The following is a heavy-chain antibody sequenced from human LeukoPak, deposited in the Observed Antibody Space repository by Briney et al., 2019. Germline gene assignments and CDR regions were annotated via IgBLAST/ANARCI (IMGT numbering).Heavy chain of an antibody. D-gene: IGHD2-8*01. CDR2: IYYSGST. CDR1: GGSISSSSYY. V-gene: IGHV4-39*01. J-gene: IGHJ4*02. Sequence: SETLSLTCTVSGGSISSSSYYWGWIRQPPGKGLERLGSIYYSGSTYYNPSLKSRVTIYVDTSKNQFSLELRSVTDADTAVYYCARKIVPMVYAIDYWGQGTLVTVSS. CDR3: ARKIVPMVYAIDY.